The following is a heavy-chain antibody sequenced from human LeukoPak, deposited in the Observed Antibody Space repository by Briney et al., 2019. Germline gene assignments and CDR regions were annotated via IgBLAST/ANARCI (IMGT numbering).Heavy chain of an antibody. J-gene: IGHJ5*02. D-gene: IGHD6-6*01. CDR2: IIPIFGTA. V-gene: IGHV1-69*05. Sequence: ASVKVSCKASGGTFSSYATSWVRQAPGQGLEWMGGIIPIFGTANYAQKFQGRVTITTDESTSTAYMELSSLRSEDTAVYYCARSETAARPLDPWGQGTLVTVSS. CDR3: ARSETAARPLDP. CDR1: GGTFSSYA.